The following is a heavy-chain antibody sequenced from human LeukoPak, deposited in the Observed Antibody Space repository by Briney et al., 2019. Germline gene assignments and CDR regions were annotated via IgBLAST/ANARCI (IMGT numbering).Heavy chain of an antibody. CDR3: VKDRGAYCSSTSCSLYFDF. D-gene: IGHD2-2*01. Sequence: PGGSLRLSCAASGFTFSSYAMSWVRQAPGRGPEWVSSIGSSGYSTYYADSVKGRFTISRDNSDNTLYLQMTSLRAEDAAVYYCVKDRGAYCSSTSCSLYFDFWGQGTLVTVSS. V-gene: IGHV3-23*01. CDR2: IGSSGYST. CDR1: GFTFSSYA. J-gene: IGHJ4*02.